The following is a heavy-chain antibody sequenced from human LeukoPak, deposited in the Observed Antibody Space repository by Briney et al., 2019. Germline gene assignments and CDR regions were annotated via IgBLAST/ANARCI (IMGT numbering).Heavy chain of an antibody. CDR2: ISKTDSST. J-gene: IGHJ3*02. D-gene: IGHD3-22*01. CDR3: ARPVPGYYADAFDI. V-gene: IGHV3-11*01. Sequence: AGGSLRLSCTASGFTFSDYYMSWIRQAPGKGLEWVSYISKTDSSTNYADSVRGRFTISRDDAKSSLYLQMNSLRAEDTAVYYCARPVPGYYADAFDIWGQGTMVTVSS. CDR1: GFTFSDYY.